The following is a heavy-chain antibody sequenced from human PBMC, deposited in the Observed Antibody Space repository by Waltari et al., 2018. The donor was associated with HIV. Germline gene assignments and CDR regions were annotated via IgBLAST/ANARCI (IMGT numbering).Heavy chain of an antibody. CDR1: GSPISSSSYY. Sequence: QLQLQESGPGLVKPAETLSLTCTASGSPISSSSYYWGWIRQPPGKGPAGLGSIYYSGSTYYNPSLKNRVTISVDTSKNQFSLKLSSVTAADTAVYYCARHRHGDYFDYWGQGTLVTVSS. CDR2: IYYSGST. V-gene: IGHV4-39*01. CDR3: ARHRHGDYFDY. J-gene: IGHJ4*02. D-gene: IGHD4-17*01.